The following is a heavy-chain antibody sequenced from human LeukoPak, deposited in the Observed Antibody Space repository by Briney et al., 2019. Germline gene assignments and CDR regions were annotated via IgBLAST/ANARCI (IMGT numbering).Heavy chain of an antibody. CDR3: AKDSGSYSNYETN. V-gene: IGHV3-33*06. CDR2: IWHDGSNE. J-gene: IGHJ4*02. D-gene: IGHD4-11*01. Sequence: GGSLRLSCAASGFTFSIYGMHWVRQAPGKGLEWVAVIWHDGSNEYYADSVKGRFTISRDNSKNTLYLQMNSLRAEDTAVYYCAKDSGSYSNYETNWGQGTLVTVSS. CDR1: GFTFSIYG.